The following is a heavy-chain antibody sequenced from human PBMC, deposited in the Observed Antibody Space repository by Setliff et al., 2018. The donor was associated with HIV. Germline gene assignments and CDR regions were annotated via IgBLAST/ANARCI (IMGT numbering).Heavy chain of an antibody. V-gene: IGHV1-8*02. J-gene: IGHJ6*02. CDR2: MNPNSGNT. CDR3: ARGYSAAGTLYYYGMDV. Sequence: ASVKVSCKASGYSFINYAMNWVRQATGQGLEWMGWMNPNSGNTGYAQKFQGRVTMTRNTSISTAYMELSSLRSEDTAVYYCARGYSAAGTLYYYGMDVWGQGTTVTVSS. D-gene: IGHD6-13*01. CDR1: GYSFINYA.